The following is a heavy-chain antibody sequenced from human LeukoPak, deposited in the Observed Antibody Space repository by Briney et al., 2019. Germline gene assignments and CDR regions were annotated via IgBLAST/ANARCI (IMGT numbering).Heavy chain of an antibody. CDR2: ISGSGGST. V-gene: IGHV3-23*01. J-gene: IGHJ4*02. Sequence: PGGSLRLSCAASGFTFSSYAMSWVRQAPGKGLEWVSAISGSGGSTYYADSVKGRFTISRDNSKNTLYLQMNSLRAEDTAVHYCAKDDSSSWGTWGYFDYWGQGTLVTVSS. CDR3: AKDDSSSWGTWGYFDY. CDR1: GFTFSSYA. D-gene: IGHD6-13*01.